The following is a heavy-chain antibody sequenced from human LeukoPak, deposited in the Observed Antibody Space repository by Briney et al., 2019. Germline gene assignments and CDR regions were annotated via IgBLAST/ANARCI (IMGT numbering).Heavy chain of an antibody. CDR3: ARVAPYYYGSGSYYNAPFDP. CDR1: GYTFTSYA. CDR2: INAGNGNT. J-gene: IGHJ5*02. D-gene: IGHD3-10*01. V-gene: IGHV1-3*01. Sequence: ASVKVSCKASGYTFTSYAMHWVRQAPGQRLEWMGWINAGNGNTKYSQKFQGRVTITRDTSASTAYMELSSLRSEDTAVYYCARVAPYYYGSGSYYNAPFDPWGQGTLVTVSS.